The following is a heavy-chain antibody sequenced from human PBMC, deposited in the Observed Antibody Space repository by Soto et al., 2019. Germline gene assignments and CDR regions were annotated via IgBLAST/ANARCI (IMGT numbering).Heavy chain of an antibody. D-gene: IGHD1-26*01. Sequence: ASVKVSFKASGFTFTDYGITWVRQAPGQRLEWVGWISVYTGNTNYAQQLQDRVTLTRDTSPSTAYVELRSLRPDDTAGYYCARSGFLWEDISPPDYWGQGTLVTVSS. CDR2: ISVYTGNT. J-gene: IGHJ4*02. CDR1: GFTFTDYG. CDR3: ARSGFLWEDISPPDY. V-gene: IGHV1-18*04.